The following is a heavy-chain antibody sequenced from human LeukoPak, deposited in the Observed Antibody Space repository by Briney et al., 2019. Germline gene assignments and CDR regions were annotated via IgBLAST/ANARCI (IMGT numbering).Heavy chain of an antibody. Sequence: SETLSLTCAXXGXXFSGYYWSWIRQPPGKGLEWIGEINHSGSTNYNPSLKSRVTISVDTSKNQFSLKLSSVTAADTAVYYCARGLRRYYFDYWGQGTLVTVSS. V-gene: IGHV4-34*01. CDR3: ARGLRRYYFDY. CDR2: INHSGST. D-gene: IGHD3-10*01. CDR1: GXXFSGYY. J-gene: IGHJ4*02.